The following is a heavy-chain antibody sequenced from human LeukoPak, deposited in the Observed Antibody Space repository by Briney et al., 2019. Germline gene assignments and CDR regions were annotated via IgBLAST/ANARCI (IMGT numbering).Heavy chain of an antibody. CDR3: ARPYCSGGSCYSGHFDY. CDR1: GFTFSSYG. Sequence: PGGSLRLSCAASGFTFSSYGIHWVRQAPGKGLEWVAFILHDGSNKFYADSVKGRFTISKDNSKNTLYLQMNSLRAEDTAVYYCARPYCSGGSCYSGHFDYWGQGTLVTVSS. CDR2: ILHDGSNK. V-gene: IGHV3-30*02. D-gene: IGHD2-15*01. J-gene: IGHJ4*02.